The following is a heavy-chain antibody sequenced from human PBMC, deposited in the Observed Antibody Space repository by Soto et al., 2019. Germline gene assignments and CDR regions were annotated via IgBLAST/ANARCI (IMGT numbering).Heavy chain of an antibody. V-gene: IGHV3-21*01. CDR3: ARDPSGALPGFDY. D-gene: IGHD3-3*01. CDR1: GFTFSKYT. CDR2: ISGSSTYI. J-gene: IGHJ4*02. Sequence: GGSMRLSCAASGFTFSKYTINWVRQAPGKGLEWVSAISGSSTYIYYADSLRGRFTISRDNAKNSLYLQMNSLRAEDTAFYYCARDPSGALPGFDYWGQGTQVTVSS.